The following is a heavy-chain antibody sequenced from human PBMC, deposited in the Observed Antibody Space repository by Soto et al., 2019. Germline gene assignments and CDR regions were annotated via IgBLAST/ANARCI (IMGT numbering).Heavy chain of an antibody. CDR2: IKQDGSEK. Sequence: GGSLRLSCAASGFTFSTYWMTWVRHVPGKGLEWVANIKQDGSEKYYVDSVKGRFTISRDNAKNSLFLQMNSLRVEDTAVYHCASGRGGTTGGTFDYWGQGTLVTVSS. J-gene: IGHJ4*02. D-gene: IGHD4-17*01. CDR1: GFTFSTYW. V-gene: IGHV3-7*03. CDR3: ASGRGGTTGGTFDY.